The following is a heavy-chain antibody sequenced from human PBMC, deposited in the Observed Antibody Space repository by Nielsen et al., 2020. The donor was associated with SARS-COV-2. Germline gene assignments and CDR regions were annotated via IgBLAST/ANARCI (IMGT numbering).Heavy chain of an antibody. CDR1: GFTFSSYG. Sequence: GESLKISCAASGFTFSSYGMHWVRQAPGKGLEWVAVISYDGSNKYYADSVKGRFTISRDNSKNTLYLQMNSLRAEDTAVYYCAKGGSSWSLYSDYWGQGTLVTVSS. D-gene: IGHD6-13*01. J-gene: IGHJ4*02. CDR3: AKGGSSWSLYSDY. V-gene: IGHV3-30*18. CDR2: ISYDGSNK.